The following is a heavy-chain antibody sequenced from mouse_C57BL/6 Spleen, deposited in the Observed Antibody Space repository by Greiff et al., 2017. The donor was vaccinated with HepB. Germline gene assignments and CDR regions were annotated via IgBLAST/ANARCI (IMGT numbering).Heavy chain of an antibody. V-gene: IGHV1-42*01. J-gene: IGHJ4*01. Sequence: EVQLQQSGPELVKPGASVKISCKASGYSFTGYYMNWVKQSPEKSLEWIGEINPSTGGTTYNQKFKAKATLTVDKSSSTAYMQLKSLTSEDSAVYYCARLGGYAMDYWGQGTSVTVSS. D-gene: IGHD4-1*01. CDR1: GYSFTGYY. CDR3: ARLGGYAMDY. CDR2: INPSTGGT.